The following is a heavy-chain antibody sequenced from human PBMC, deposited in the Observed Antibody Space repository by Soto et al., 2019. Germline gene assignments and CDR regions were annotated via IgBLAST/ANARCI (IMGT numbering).Heavy chain of an antibody. D-gene: IGHD2-21*01. CDR1: GFTFSDHY. Sequence: GGSLRLSCAALGFTFSDHYMDWVRQAPGKGLEWVGRIRNKANSYTTEYAASVKGRFPISRDDSKNSLFLQMFSLKTEATAVYYCSRAGILTTPYYFDYWGQGTLVTVSS. CDR3: SRAGILTTPYYFDY. J-gene: IGHJ4*01. CDR2: IRNKANSYTT. V-gene: IGHV3-72*01.